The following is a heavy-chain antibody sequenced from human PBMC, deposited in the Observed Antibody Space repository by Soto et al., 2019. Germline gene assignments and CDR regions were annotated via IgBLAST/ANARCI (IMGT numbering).Heavy chain of an antibody. J-gene: IGHJ6*02. CDR3: ARAGFGGEDYYYYYGMDV. D-gene: IGHD3-10*01. V-gene: IGHV3-30-3*01. CDR2: ISYDGSNK. CDR1: GFTFSRYA. Sequence: GGSLRLSCAASGFTFSRYAMHWVRQAPGKGLEWVAVISYDGSNKYYADSVKGRFTISRDNSKNTLYLQMNSLRAEDTAVYYCARAGFGGEDYYYYYGMDVWGQGTTVTVSS.